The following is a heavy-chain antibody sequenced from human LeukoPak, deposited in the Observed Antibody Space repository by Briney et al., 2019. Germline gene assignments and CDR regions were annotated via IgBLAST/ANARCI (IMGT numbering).Heavy chain of an antibody. D-gene: IGHD1-26*01. J-gene: IGHJ4*02. Sequence: GGSLRLSCAASGFTFSGYSMIWVRQAPGKGLEWLSFMTTSGNTIFYAESVKERFTISRDNAKKTLDLQMNSLRDEDTAVYYCARVGGATAVTMYFEYWGQGTLVTVSS. CDR3: ARVGGATAVTMYFEY. V-gene: IGHV3-48*02. CDR2: MTTSGNTI. CDR1: GFTFSGYS.